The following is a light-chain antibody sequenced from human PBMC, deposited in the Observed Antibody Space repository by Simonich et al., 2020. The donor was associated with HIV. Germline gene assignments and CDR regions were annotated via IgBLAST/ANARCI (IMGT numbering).Light chain of an antibody. J-gene: IGKJ4*01. V-gene: IGKV3-11*01. Sequence: EVVLTQSPATLSLSPGERATLPCRASQSVSRYLAWYQQKPGQAPRLLIYDASNGATGIPARFSGSGSGTDFTLTISSLEPEDFAVYYCQQRSNWPLTFGGGTKVEIK. CDR3: QQRSNWPLT. CDR1: QSVSRY. CDR2: DAS.